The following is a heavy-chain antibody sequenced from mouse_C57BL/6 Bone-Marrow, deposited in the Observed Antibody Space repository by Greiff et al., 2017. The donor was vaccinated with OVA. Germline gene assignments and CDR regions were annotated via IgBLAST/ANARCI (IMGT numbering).Heavy chain of an antibody. J-gene: IGHJ1*03. CDR3: ARQAPLRRDRYFDV. Sequence: EVQLVESGGGLVKPGGSLKLSCAASGFTFSSYTMSWVRQTPEKRLEWIATISGGGGNTYYPDSVKGRVTISRDNAKNTLYLQMSSLRSDEAALDYCARQAPLRRDRYFDVWGTGTTVTVSS. CDR2: ISGGGGNT. V-gene: IGHV5-9*01. D-gene: IGHD1-1*01. CDR1: GFTFSSYT.